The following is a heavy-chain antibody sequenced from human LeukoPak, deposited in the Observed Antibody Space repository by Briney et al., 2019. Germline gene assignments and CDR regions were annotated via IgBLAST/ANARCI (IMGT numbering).Heavy chain of an antibody. CDR1: GGTFSSYA. V-gene: IGHV1-69*06. D-gene: IGHD2-2*02. CDR3: ARDGCSSTSCYMDY. CDR2: ITPIFGTA. Sequence: ASVKVSCKASGGTFSSYAISWVRQAPGQGLEWMGGITPIFGTANYAQKFQGRVTITADKSTSTAYMELSSLRSEDTAVYYCARDGCSSTSCYMDYWGQGTLVTVSS. J-gene: IGHJ4*02.